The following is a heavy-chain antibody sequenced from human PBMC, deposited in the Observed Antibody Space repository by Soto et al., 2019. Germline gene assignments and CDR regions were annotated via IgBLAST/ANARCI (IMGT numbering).Heavy chain of an antibody. CDR1: GFTFSSYA. V-gene: IGHV3-23*01. J-gene: IGHJ4*02. CDR2: ISGSGGST. D-gene: IGHD2-2*01. Sequence: EVQLLESGGGLVQPGGSLRLSCAASGFTFSSYAMSWVRQAPGKGLEWVSAISGSGGSTYYADSVKGRFTISRDNSKNTLYLQMNSLRAEDTAVYYCAKAEGIVVVPAASAGVSHQPFIDYWGQGTLVTVSS. CDR3: AKAEGIVVVPAASAGVSHQPFIDY.